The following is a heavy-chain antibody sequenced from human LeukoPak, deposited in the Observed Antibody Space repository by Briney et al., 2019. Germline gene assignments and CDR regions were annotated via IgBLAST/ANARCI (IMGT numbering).Heavy chain of an antibody. CDR2: VPGSGSGT. Sequence: GGSLRLSCAASGFTFSNYAMSWVRQAPGKGLEWVSTVPGSGSGTSYADSVQGRFTISRDNSKNTQYLQMNSLRAEDTAVYYCAKDLKAVLFAYFDYWGQGALVTVSS. V-gene: IGHV3-23*01. CDR3: AKDLKAVLFAYFDY. CDR1: GFTFSNYA. D-gene: IGHD3-16*01. J-gene: IGHJ4*02.